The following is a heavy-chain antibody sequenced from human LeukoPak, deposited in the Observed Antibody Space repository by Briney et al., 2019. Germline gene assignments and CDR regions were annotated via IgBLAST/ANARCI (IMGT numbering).Heavy chain of an antibody. V-gene: IGHV1-69*05. D-gene: IGHD1-26*01. Sequence: GASVKVSCKASGGTFSSYAISWVRQAPGQGLEWMGGIIPIFGTANYAQKFQGRVTMTRDTSTSTVYMELSSLRSEDTAVYYCARMGQAVGATDLDYWGQGTLVTVSS. CDR3: ARMGQAVGATDLDY. J-gene: IGHJ4*02. CDR1: GGTFSSYA. CDR2: IIPIFGTA.